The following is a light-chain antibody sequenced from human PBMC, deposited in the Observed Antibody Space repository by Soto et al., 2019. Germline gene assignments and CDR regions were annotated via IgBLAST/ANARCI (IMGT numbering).Light chain of an antibody. V-gene: IGLV2-8*01. CDR3: TPYAGGNNV. CDR1: SSDVGAYNY. J-gene: IGLJ1*01. CDR2: EVN. Sequence: QSVLTQPPSASGSPGQSVTISCSGTSSDVGAYNYVSWYQQHPGKVPKLMVYEVNKRPSGVPDRFSGSKSGNTASLTVSGLQAEDEAEYYCTPYAGGNNVFGTGTKLTVL.